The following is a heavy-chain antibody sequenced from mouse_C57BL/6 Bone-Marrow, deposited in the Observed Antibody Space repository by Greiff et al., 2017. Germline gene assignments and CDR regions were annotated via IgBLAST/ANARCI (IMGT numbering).Heavy chain of an antibody. J-gene: IGHJ2*01. CDR3: ARGTYYYDSSRFDY. CDR1: GFSLSTFGMG. V-gene: IGHV8-8*01. Sequence: QVTLKESGPGILQPSQTLSLTCSFSGFSLSTFGMGVGWIRQPSGKGLEWLAHIWWDDDKYYKPALKSRLTISKDTSKNQVFLKIANVDTADTTTYYCARGTYYYDSSRFDYWGQGTTLTVSS. CDR2: IWWDDDK. D-gene: IGHD1-1*01.